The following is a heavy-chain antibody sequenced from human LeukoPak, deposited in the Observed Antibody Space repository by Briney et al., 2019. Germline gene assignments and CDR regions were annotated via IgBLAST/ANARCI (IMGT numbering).Heavy chain of an antibody. J-gene: IGHJ4*02. D-gene: IGHD3-10*01. CDR2: IYYSGST. CDR1: GGSISSSSYY. Sequence: SETLSLTCTVSGGSISSSSYYWGWIRQPPGKGLEWIGYIYYSGSTNYNPSLKSRVTISVDTSKNQFSLKLSSVTAADTAVYYCARTTYYYGSGSYEFDYWGQGTLVTVSS. CDR3: ARTTYYYGSGSYEFDY. V-gene: IGHV4-61*05.